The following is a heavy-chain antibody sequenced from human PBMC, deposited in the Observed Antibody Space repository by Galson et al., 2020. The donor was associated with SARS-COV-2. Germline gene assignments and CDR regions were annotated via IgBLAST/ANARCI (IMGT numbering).Heavy chain of an antibody. V-gene: IGHV3-33*01. D-gene: IGHD1-26*01. J-gene: IGHJ4*02. CDR1: GFTFSSYG. Sequence: TGGSLRLSCAASGFTFSSYGMHWVRQAPGKGLEWVAVIWYDGSNKYYADSVKGRFTISRDNSKNTLYLQMNSLRAEDTAVYYCARDGIVGATPLFDYWVQGTLVTVSS. CDR3: ARDGIVGATPLFDY. CDR2: IWYDGSNK.